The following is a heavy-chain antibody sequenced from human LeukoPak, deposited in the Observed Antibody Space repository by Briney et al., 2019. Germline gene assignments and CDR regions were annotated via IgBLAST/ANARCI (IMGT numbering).Heavy chain of an antibody. CDR3: ARGDGRDFWSGYYTPYYYYMDV. D-gene: IGHD3-3*01. V-gene: IGHV4-39*07. CDR1: GDSISSSSYY. CDR2: IYHSGST. J-gene: IGHJ6*03. Sequence: KPSETLSLTCTVSGDSISSSSYYWGWIRQPPGKGLEWIGSIYHSGSTNYNPSLKSRVTMSVDTSKNQFSLKLSSVTAADTAVYYCARGDGRDFWSGYYTPYYYYMDVWGKGTTVTVSS.